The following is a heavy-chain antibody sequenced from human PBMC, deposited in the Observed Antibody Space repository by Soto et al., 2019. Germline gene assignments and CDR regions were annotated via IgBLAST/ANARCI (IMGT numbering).Heavy chain of an antibody. V-gene: IGHV4-59*01. CDR3: ARLIGNSWLDS. D-gene: IGHD3-16*01. CDR1: GDSISAYS. Sequence: SETLSLTCTVSGDSISAYSLSWVRQPPGKGLEWIGNIHYNGNTKYNPSLKSRVSMSVDTSKNQFSLRLISVTAADTAVYYCARLIGNSWLDSWGQGTLVTVS. CDR2: IHYNGNT. J-gene: IGHJ5*01.